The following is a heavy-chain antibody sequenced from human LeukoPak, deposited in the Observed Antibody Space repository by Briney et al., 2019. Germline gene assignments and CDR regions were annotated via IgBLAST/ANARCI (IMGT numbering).Heavy chain of an antibody. CDR3: ASDSGYDHHGLFDY. V-gene: IGHV3-30*04. J-gene: IGHJ4*02. CDR2: ISYDGSNK. Sequence: GGSLRLSCAASGFTFSNYAMHWVRQAPGKGLEWVAVISYDGSNKNYADSVKGRFTISRDNSKNTLFLQMNSLRAEDTAVYYCASDSGYDHHGLFDYWGQGTLVTVSS. D-gene: IGHD5-12*01. CDR1: GFTFSNYA.